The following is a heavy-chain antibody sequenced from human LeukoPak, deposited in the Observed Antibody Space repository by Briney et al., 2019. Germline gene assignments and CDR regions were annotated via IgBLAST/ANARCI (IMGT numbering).Heavy chain of an antibody. CDR1: GFTFSSYG. J-gene: IGHJ4*02. CDR3: AKDPWDY. V-gene: IGHV3-30*18. Sequence: GRSLRLSCAASGFTFSSYGMHWVRQASGKGLEWVAVISYDGSNKYYADSVKGQFTISRDNSKNTLYLQMNSLRAEDTAVYYCAKDPWDYWGQGTLVTVSS. CDR2: ISYDGSNK.